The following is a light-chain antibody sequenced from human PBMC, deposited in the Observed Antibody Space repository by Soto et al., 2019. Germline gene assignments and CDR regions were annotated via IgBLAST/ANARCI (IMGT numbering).Light chain of an antibody. CDR1: QSIRSF. CDR3: QQRSNWPPALS. J-gene: IGKJ4*01. V-gene: IGKV3-11*01. Sequence: EIVLTQSPATLSLSPGETASLSCRASQSIRSFLAWYQHKPGQAPRLLIYDASNRATGIPARFSGSGSGTDFTLTISSREPEDFAVYYCQQRSNWPPALSFGGGTKVDIK. CDR2: DAS.